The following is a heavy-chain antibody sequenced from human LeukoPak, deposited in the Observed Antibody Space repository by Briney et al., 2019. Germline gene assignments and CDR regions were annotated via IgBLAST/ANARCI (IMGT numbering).Heavy chain of an antibody. V-gene: IGHV4-4*02. CDR3: AREGGFYRPLDY. Sequence: PSETLSLTCGVSGGSVTSTNWWTWVRQPPGKGLEWIGEVHFDGRTNYNPSLKSRLTMPVDLSENHVSLKLTSVTAADTAVYYCAREGGFYRPLDYSGQGTLVTVSS. CDR1: GGSVTSTNW. D-gene: IGHD3-3*01. CDR2: VHFDGRT. J-gene: IGHJ4*02.